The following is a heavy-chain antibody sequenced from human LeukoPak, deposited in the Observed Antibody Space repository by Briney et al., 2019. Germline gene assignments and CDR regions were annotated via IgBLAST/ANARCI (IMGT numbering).Heavy chain of an antibody. CDR3: ARHYGQWLVLDY. Sequence: ASETLSLTCTVSGGSISSYYWSWIRQPPGKGLEWIGYIYYSASTSYNPSLKSRVTISVDTSKNQFSLKLSSVAAADTAVYYCARHYGQWLVLDYWGQGTLVTVSS. V-gene: IGHV4-59*01. CDR2: IYYSAST. J-gene: IGHJ4*02. CDR1: GGSISSYY. D-gene: IGHD6-19*01.